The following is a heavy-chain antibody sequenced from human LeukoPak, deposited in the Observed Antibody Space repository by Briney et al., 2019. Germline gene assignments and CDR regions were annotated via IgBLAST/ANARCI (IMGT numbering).Heavy chain of an antibody. CDR1: GFTFDDYA. D-gene: IGHD6-19*01. Sequence: GRSLRLSCAASGFTFDDYAMHWVRQAPGRGLEWISGFSWNSGSIGYADSVEGRFTISRDNAKNSLYLQMNSLRAGDTALYYCAKGQWLGPLDYWGQGTLVTVSS. J-gene: IGHJ4*02. CDR2: FSWNSGSI. CDR3: AKGQWLGPLDY. V-gene: IGHV3-9*01.